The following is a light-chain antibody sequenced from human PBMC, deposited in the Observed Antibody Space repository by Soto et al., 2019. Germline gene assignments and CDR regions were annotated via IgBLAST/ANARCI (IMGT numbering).Light chain of an antibody. CDR2: GAS. J-gene: IGKJ1*01. CDR1: QSVSSSY. CDR3: QQYGGSPWT. Sequence: EIVLTQSPGTLSLSPGERATLSCRASQSVSSSYLAWYQQKPGQASRLLIYGASSRATGIPDRFSGSGSGTDFTLTISRLEPEDFAVYYCQQYGGSPWTFGQGTKVEIK. V-gene: IGKV3-20*01.